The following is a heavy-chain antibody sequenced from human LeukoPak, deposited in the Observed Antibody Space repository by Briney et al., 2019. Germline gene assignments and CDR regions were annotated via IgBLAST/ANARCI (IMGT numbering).Heavy chain of an antibody. Sequence: ASVKVSCKASGYTFTKYGITWVRQAPGQGLEWMGWVGTYTGKTNYAQNLQGRVTMTTDTSTRAAYMELGSLRSDDTAVYYCASCHCTNGVCYGECEYFQHWGQGTLVTVSS. V-gene: IGHV1-18*01. CDR1: GYTFTKYG. D-gene: IGHD2-8*01. CDR3: ASCHCTNGVCYGECEYFQH. J-gene: IGHJ1*01. CDR2: VGTYTGKT.